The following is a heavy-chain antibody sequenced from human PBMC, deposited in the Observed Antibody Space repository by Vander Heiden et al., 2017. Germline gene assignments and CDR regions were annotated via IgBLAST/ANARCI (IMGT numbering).Heavy chain of an antibody. V-gene: IGHV4-39*01. J-gene: IGHJ3*02. CDR1: GGSINNSRYY. CDR2: IYYSGST. Sequence: QLQLQESGPGLVKPSETLSLTCTVSGGSINNSRYYWGWIRQPPGKGLEWIGSIYYSGSTYYNPSLKSRVTISVDTSKNQFSLKLSSVTAADTAVYYCARNIAVTAKAAFDIWGQGTMVTVSS. D-gene: IGHD6-19*01. CDR3: ARNIAVTAKAAFDI.